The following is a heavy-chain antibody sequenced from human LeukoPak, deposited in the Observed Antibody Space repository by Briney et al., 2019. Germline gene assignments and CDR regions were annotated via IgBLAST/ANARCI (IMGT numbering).Heavy chain of an antibody. J-gene: IGHJ5*02. Sequence: GESLKICCMGSGYSFTSYWIGSVRQMPGEGLECMGIIYPGDADTRYSPSFQGQVTIAADKSISTAYLQWSSLKASDTAMYYWARTTSSWSWPNWCDPWGQGTLVTVSS. D-gene: IGHD6-13*01. V-gene: IGHV5-51*01. CDR3: ARTTSSWSWPNWCDP. CDR2: IYPGDADT. CDR1: GYSFTSYW.